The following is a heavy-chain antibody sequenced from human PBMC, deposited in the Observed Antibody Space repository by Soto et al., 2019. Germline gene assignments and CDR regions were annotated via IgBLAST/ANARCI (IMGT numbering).Heavy chain of an antibody. V-gene: IGHV4-34*01. CDR3: ARRDIVVVPAAIRGRWAGYMDV. D-gene: IGHD2-2*01. J-gene: IGHJ6*03. CDR1: GVYFSGYY. CDR2: INHSGST. Sequence: PWETLSLTCAVYGVYFSGYYSIWIRQHSGKGLEWIGEINHSGSTNDNPSLKSRVTISVDTSKNQFSLKLSSVTAADTAVYYCARRDIVVVPAAIRGRWAGYMDVWGKGTTVTVSS.